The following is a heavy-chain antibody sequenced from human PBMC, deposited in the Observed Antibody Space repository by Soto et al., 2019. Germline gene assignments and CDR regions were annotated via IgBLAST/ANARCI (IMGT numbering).Heavy chain of an antibody. V-gene: IGHV2-5*01. CDR3: ARRPYYCDSSGYLNLFDP. CDR1: GFSLSTSGVG. Sequence: SGPPLVNPTQTITLTCTFSGFSLSTSGVGVGWIRQPPGKALEWLALIYWNDVKRYSPSLKSRLTITKDTSKNQVVLTMTHVDPVDTATYYCARRPYYCDSSGYLNLFDPWGEGTLVTVSS. D-gene: IGHD3-22*01. J-gene: IGHJ5*02. CDR2: IYWNDVK.